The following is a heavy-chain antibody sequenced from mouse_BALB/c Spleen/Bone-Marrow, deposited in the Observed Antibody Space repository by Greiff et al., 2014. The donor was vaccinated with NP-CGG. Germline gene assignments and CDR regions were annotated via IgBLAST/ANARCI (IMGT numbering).Heavy chain of an antibody. CDR2: IDPANGNT. CDR3: AGSRRYCEYVAY. V-gene: IGHV14-3*02. J-gene: IGHJ3*01. CDR1: GFNIKDTF. D-gene: IGHD2-10*02. Sequence: EVQLQQSGAELVKPGASVKLSCTASGFNIKDTFMHWVKQRPDQGLEWIGRIDPANGNTKYDPKFQGKATMKADTSSNTAYLQLNSLTSEDTAVYDCAGSRRYCEYVAYWGQGTLVTVSA.